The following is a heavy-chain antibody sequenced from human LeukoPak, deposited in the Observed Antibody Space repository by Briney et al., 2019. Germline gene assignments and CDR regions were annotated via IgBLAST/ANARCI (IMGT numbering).Heavy chain of an antibody. CDR1: GGSISSGDYY. V-gene: IGHV4-39*07. CDR3: ARVKNWQKYYFDY. Sequence: NASETLSLTCTVSGGSISSGDYYWSWIRQPPGKGLEWIGEINHSGCTNYNPSLKSRVTISVDTSKNQFSLKLSSVTAADTAVYYCARVKNWQKYYFDYWGQGTLVTVPS. CDR2: INHSGCT. J-gene: IGHJ4*02. D-gene: IGHD1-1*01.